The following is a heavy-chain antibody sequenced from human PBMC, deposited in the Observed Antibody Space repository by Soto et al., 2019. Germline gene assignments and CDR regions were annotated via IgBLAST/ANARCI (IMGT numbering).Heavy chain of an antibody. CDR2: IYYSGNT. V-gene: IGHV4-30-4*01. Sequence: SETLSLTCTVSGGSLSSGTYYWSWIRQPPGKGLEWIGYIYYSGNTYSNPSLKSRITISVDTSKNQFSLKLSSVTAADTAVYYCARRGSNWQIYYFDYWGQGTLVTVSS. CDR1: GGSLSSGTYY. D-gene: IGHD6-13*01. CDR3: ARRGSNWQIYYFDY. J-gene: IGHJ4*02.